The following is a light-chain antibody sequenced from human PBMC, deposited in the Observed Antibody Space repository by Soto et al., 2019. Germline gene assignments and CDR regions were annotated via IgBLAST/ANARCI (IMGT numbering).Light chain of an antibody. Sequence: EVVMTQSPGMLSGSPGERATLSCRASQSVSSNLAWYQQRPGQAPRLLIHGASTRATGVPARFSGSGSGTEFTLTISGLQSEDFAFYYCQQYNDWPRTFGQGTKV. CDR3: QQYNDWPRT. CDR2: GAS. J-gene: IGKJ1*01. V-gene: IGKV3-15*01. CDR1: QSVSSN.